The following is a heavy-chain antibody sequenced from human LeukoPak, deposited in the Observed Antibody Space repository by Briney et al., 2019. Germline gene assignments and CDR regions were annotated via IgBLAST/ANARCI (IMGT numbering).Heavy chain of an antibody. CDR3: ARQSSGYYYGWFDP. V-gene: IGHV4-39*01. Sequence: SETLSLTCTVSGGSILDSTYYWAWIRQPPGKGLEWIATIFYNGNTHYNPSLKSRVTMSVDTVKNQYSLNLNSVTAADTAVYYCARQSSGYYYGWFDPWGQGTLVTVSS. D-gene: IGHD3-22*01. CDR2: IFYNGNT. CDR1: GGSILDSTYY. J-gene: IGHJ5*02.